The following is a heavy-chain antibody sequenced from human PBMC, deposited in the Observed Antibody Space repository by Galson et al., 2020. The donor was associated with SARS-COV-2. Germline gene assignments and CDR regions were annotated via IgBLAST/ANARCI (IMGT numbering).Heavy chain of an antibody. CDR3: ARGTYGAVAVEYYYDY. CDR1: GGSFCVYS. Sequence: SQTLSLTCAVYGGSFCVYSWTWIRQPPGQGLEWVGEVNHSGSSSYNPSLRGRVIISRDTSKNQFSLKLSSVTAADTAMYFCARGTYGAVAVEYYYDYWGLGTLVTVST. D-gene: IGHD6-19*01. V-gene: IGHV4-34*01. CDR2: VNHSGSS. J-gene: IGHJ4*02.